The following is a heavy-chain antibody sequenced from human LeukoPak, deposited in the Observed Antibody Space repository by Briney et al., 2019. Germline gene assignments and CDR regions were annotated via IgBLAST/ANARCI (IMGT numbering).Heavy chain of an antibody. D-gene: IGHD3-3*01. CDR1: GYSISSGYY. J-gene: IGHJ4*02. CDR2: ISGSGGST. CDR3: AILVFWSGYNDY. V-gene: IGHV3-23*01. Sequence: ETLSLTCAVSGYSISSGYYWAWIREPPGKGLEWVSAISGSGGSTYYADSVKGRFTISRDNSKNTLYLQMNSLRAEDTAVYYCAILVFWSGYNDYWGQGTLVTVSS.